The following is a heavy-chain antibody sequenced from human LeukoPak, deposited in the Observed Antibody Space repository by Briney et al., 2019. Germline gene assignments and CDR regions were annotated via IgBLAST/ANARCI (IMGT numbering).Heavy chain of an antibody. Sequence: SVKVSCKASGGTFSSYAISWVRQAPGQGLEWMGRIIPILGIANYAQKFQGRVTITSDKSTSTAYMELSSLRSEDTAVYYCARAYYYDSSGYGDYWGQGTLVTVSS. CDR1: GGTFSSYA. D-gene: IGHD3-22*01. V-gene: IGHV1-69*04. CDR3: ARAYYYDSSGYGDY. CDR2: IIPILGIA. J-gene: IGHJ4*02.